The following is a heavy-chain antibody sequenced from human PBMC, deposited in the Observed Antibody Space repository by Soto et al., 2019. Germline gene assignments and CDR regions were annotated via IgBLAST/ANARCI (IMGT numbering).Heavy chain of an antibody. CDR3: ARGGYSSGWREVYYMDV. CDR1: GFTFSSYW. V-gene: IGHV3-74*01. CDR2: INSDGSST. D-gene: IGHD6-19*01. Sequence: PGGSLRLSCAASGFTFSSYWMHWVRQAPGKGLVWVSRINSDGSSTSYADSVKGRFTISRDNAKNTLYLQMNSLRAEDTAVYYCARGGYSSGWREVYYMDVWGKGTTVTVSS. J-gene: IGHJ6*03.